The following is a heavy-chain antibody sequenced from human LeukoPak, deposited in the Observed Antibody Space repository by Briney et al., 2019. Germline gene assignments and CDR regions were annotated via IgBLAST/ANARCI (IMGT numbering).Heavy chain of an antibody. J-gene: IGHJ6*02. CDR2: ISSSSYI. Sequence: PGGSLRLSCAASGFTFSSYSMNWVRQAPGKGLEWVSSISSSSYIYYADSVKGRFTISRDNAKNSLYLQMNSLRAEDTAVYYCASEKYDILTGAPYYYGMDVWGQGTTVTVSS. V-gene: IGHV3-21*01. CDR3: ASEKYDILTGAPYYYGMDV. D-gene: IGHD3-9*01. CDR1: GFTFSSYS.